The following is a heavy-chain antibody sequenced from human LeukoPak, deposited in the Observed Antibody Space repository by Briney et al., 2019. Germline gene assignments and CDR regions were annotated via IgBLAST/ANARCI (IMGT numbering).Heavy chain of an antibody. D-gene: IGHD3-10*01. Sequence: SETLSLTCAVSGGSISSGGYSWSWIRRPPGRGLEWIVYIYHSGSTYYNPSLKSRVTISVDRSKNQFSLKLSSVTAADTAMYYCAGGFHYYASGAFDYWGQGTLVTVSS. CDR2: IYHSGST. J-gene: IGHJ4*02. CDR3: AGGFHYYASGAFDY. CDR1: GGSISSGGYS. V-gene: IGHV4-30-2*01.